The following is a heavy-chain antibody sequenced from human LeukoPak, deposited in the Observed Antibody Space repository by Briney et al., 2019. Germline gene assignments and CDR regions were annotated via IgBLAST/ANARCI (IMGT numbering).Heavy chain of an antibody. CDR1: GGTFSSYA. Sequence: SVKVSCKASGGTFSSYAISWVRQAPGQGFEWMGGIIPIFDTANYAQKFQGRVTITADESTSTAYMELSSLRSEDTAVYYCAATAGIRFLEWLLDYWGQGTLVTVSS. D-gene: IGHD3-3*01. CDR3: AATAGIRFLEWLLDY. CDR2: IIPIFDTA. V-gene: IGHV1-69*13. J-gene: IGHJ4*02.